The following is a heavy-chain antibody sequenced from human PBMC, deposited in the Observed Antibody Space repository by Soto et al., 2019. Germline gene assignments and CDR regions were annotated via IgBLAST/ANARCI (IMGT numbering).Heavy chain of an antibody. CDR3: ARAAGRSKLLPYFFDT. V-gene: IGHV1-3*01. CDR2: INPATGDT. CDR1: GYAFTTSA. D-gene: IGHD6-13*01. Sequence: QIHLVQSGAEVRKPGASVRISCQASGYAFTTSAIHWVRQAPGQSLEWMGWINPATGDTKYSQNVRGRVTFALDTSATTAYMDLTALASHDTAVYFCARAAGRSKLLPYFFDTWGQGTLVTVSS. J-gene: IGHJ5*02.